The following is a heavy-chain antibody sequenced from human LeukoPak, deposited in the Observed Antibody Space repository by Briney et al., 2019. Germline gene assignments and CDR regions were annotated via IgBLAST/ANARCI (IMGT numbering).Heavy chain of an antibody. CDR1: GGSISTYY. CDR2: ISHSGIT. CDR3: ARVGSYSFDY. J-gene: IGHJ4*02. D-gene: IGHD6-13*01. V-gene: IGHV4-59*01. Sequence: SSETLSLTCTVSGGSISTYYWSWIRQPPGKGLEWIGYISHSGITRYNPSLKSRLTMSVDTSKNQFSLKLSSVTAADTAVYYCARVGSYSFDYWGRGILVTVSA.